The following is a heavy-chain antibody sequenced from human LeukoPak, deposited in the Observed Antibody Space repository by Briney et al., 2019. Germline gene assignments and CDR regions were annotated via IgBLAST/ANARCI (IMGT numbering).Heavy chain of an antibody. D-gene: IGHD6-19*01. CDR1: GYTLTGYY. CDR3: ARDRVGSGWPRPYYFEV. V-gene: IGHV1-2*02. J-gene: IGHJ4*02. Sequence: APLKVSCKASGYTLTGYYLHWVRQAPGQGLEWVGWINPNTGATHSAQKFQGRITMTRDTSISTAYMDLSRLRSDDTAVYYCARDRVGSGWPRPYYFEVWGQGTLVTVSS. CDR2: INPNTGAT.